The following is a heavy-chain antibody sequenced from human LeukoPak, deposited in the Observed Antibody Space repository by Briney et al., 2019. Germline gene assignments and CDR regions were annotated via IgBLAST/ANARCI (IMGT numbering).Heavy chain of an antibody. J-gene: IGHJ4*02. D-gene: IGHD2-2*01. Sequence: SVKVSCKASGGTFSSYAISWVRQAPGQGLEWMGRIIPIFGTANYAQKFQGRVTITADESTSTAYMELSSLRSEDTAVYYCTFAGKDYCSSTSCLTRRTYYFDYWGQGTLVTVSS. CDR2: IIPIFGTA. CDR1: GGTFSSYA. CDR3: TFAGKDYCSSTSCLTRRTYYFDY. V-gene: IGHV1-69*13.